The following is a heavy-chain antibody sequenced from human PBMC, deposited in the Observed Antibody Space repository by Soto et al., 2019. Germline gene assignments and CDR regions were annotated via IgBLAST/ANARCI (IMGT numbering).Heavy chain of an antibody. D-gene: IGHD5-18*01. CDR3: TTDHVIQLWTHYFDY. CDR2: IKSKTDDGTT. Sequence: PGGSLRLSCAASGFTFSNAWMSWVRQAPGKGLEWVGRIKSKTDDGTTDYAAPVKGRFTISRDDSKNTLYLQMNSLKTEDTAVYYCTTDHVIQLWTHYFDYWGQGTLVTVSS. V-gene: IGHV3-15*01. CDR1: GFTFSNAW. J-gene: IGHJ4*02.